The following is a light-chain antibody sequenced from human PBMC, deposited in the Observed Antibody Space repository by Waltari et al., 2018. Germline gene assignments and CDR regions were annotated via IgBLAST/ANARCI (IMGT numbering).Light chain of an antibody. V-gene: IGKV1-16*01. J-gene: IGKJ4*01. CDR2: KAS. CDR1: QDLSNN. CDR3: QHGYGAPPT. Sequence: DIQMTQSPSSLSASVRDRVTIPCQASQDLSNNVAWYQQKPGKVSKLLIFKASTLHSGVPSRFSGSGSGTHFTLSISSLQPEDFATYFCQHGYGAPPTFGGGTKVEI.